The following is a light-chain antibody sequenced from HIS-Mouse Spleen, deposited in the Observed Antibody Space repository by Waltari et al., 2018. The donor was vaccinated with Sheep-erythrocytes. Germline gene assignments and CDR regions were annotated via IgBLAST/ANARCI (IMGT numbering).Light chain of an antibody. J-gene: IGKJ4*01. CDR2: WAS. Sequence: DIVMTQSPDSLAVFLGERATINCKSSQSVLYSSNNKNYLVWYKQKPGQPPKLLIYWASTRESGVPDRFSGSGSGTDFTLTISSLQAEDVAVYYCQQYYSTLTFGGGTKVEIK. CDR1: QSVLYSSNNKNY. CDR3: QQYYSTLT. V-gene: IGKV4-1*01.